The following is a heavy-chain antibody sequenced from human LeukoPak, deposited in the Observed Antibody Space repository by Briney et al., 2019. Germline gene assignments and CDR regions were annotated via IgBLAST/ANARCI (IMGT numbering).Heavy chain of an antibody. V-gene: IGHV4-59*08. Sequence: PPQTLSLTSTLSTPFTRSDSWKWIRRPPGKGLEWIGYIYSTTIPSCNRALTRRVTISLEASKSWFSLRLTSATAADTAVYYCASHGSSGHDPLTWGQGTLVAVSS. CDR2: IYSTTIP. CDR3: ASHGSSGHDPLT. CDR1: TPFTRSDS. J-gene: IGHJ4*01. D-gene: IGHD5-12*01.